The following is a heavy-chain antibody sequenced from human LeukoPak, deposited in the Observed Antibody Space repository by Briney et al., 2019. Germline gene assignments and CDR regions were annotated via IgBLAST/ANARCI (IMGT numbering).Heavy chain of an antibody. CDR2: MNPNSGNT. CDR1: GYTFTSYD. D-gene: IGHD2-15*01. V-gene: IGHV1-8*01. CDR3: ARDQDIVVVVAALRQREMGGFDP. J-gene: IGHJ5*02. Sequence: ASVKVSCKASGYTFTSYDINWVRQATGQGLELMGWMNPNSGNTGYAQKFQGRVTMTRNTAISTAYMELSSLRSEDTAVYYCARDQDIVVVVAALRQREMGGFDPWGQGTLVTVSS.